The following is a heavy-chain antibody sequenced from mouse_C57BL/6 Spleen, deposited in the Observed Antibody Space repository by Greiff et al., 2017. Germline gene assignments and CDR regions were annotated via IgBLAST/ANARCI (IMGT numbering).Heavy chain of an antibody. Sequence: VQLQQSGPELVKPGASVKISCKASGYTFTDYYMNWVKQSHGKSLEWIGDINPNNGGTSYNQKFKGKATLTVDKSSSTAYMELRSLTSEDSAVYYCARINYSHWYFDVWGTGTTVTVSS. CDR2: INPNNGGT. V-gene: IGHV1-26*01. CDR3: ARINYSHWYFDV. CDR1: GYTFTDYY. J-gene: IGHJ1*03. D-gene: IGHD2-12*01.